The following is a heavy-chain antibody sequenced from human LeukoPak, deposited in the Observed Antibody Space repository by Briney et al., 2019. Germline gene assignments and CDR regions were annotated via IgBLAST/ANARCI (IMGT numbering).Heavy chain of an antibody. Sequence: TSETLSLTCTVSGDSLSSGSFYWGWIRQPPGKGLEGIGTLWFNWTTYYNPSLQSRISISVDTSKNQLALRLNSVTAADAAVYCCVRHSRSSSWCRYYCDFWGQGALVTVSS. D-gene: IGHD6-13*01. CDR2: LWFNWTT. J-gene: IGHJ4*02. CDR1: GDSLSSGSFY. CDR3: VRHSRSSSWCRYYCDF. V-gene: IGHV4-39*01.